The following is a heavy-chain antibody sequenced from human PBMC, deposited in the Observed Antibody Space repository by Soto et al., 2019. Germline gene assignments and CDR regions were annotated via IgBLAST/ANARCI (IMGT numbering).Heavy chain of an antibody. CDR3: AGGIKYGDYSRWCDP. J-gene: IGHJ5*02. Sequence: GGSLRLSCAASGLTFSSYSMNWVRQAPGKGLEWVSSITSSSTYIYYADSVKGRFTISRDNAKNSLYLQMNSLRSEDTAVYYCAGGIKYGDYSRWCDPWGQGTLVTVSS. D-gene: IGHD4-17*01. CDR2: ITSSSTYI. V-gene: IGHV3-21*04. CDR1: GLTFSSYS.